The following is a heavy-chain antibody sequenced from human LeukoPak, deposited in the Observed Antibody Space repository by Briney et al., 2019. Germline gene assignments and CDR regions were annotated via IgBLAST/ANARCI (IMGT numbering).Heavy chain of an antibody. CDR3: ARDSLWSPGAFDI. D-gene: IGHD3-3*01. CDR2: ISSSSSYK. CDR1: GFTFSSYS. J-gene: IGHJ3*02. Sequence: GGSLRLSCAASGFTFSSYSMNWVRQAPGKGLEWVSSISSSSSYKYYADSVKGRFTISRDNAKNSLYLQMNSLRAEDTAVYYCARDSLWSPGAFDIWSQGTMVTVPS. V-gene: IGHV3-21*01.